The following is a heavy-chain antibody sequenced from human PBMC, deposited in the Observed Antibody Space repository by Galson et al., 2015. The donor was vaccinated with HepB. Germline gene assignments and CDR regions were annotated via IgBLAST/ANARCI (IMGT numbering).Heavy chain of an antibody. CDR3: ARVGDSSGWPNNWFDP. CDR2: IYYSGST. J-gene: IGHJ5*02. V-gene: IGHV4-59*01. Sequence: LSLTCTVSGGSISSYYWSWIRQPPGKGLEWIGYIYYSGSTNYNPSLKSRVTISVDTSKNQFSLKLSSVTAADTAVYYCARVGDSSGWPNNWFDPWGQGTLVTVSS. D-gene: IGHD6-19*01. CDR1: GGSISSYY.